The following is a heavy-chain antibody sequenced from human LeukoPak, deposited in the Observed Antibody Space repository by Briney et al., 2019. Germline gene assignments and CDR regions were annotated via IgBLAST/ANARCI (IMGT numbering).Heavy chain of an antibody. CDR1: GGSISTNY. J-gene: IGHJ4*02. Sequence: SETLSLTCTVSGGSISTNYWSWIRQTPGKGPEWIGYIYYSGTTNYSPSLKSRVIISVDTSNNQFSLKLSSVTAADTAVYYCARHGDSLSASDNWGQGTPVTVSS. D-gene: IGHD5-24*01. V-gene: IGHV4-59*01. CDR3: ARHGDSLSASDN. CDR2: IYYSGTT.